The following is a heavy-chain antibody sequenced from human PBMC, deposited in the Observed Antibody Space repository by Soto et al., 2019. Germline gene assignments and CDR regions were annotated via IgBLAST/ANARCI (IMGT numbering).Heavy chain of an antibody. J-gene: IGHJ6*03. Sequence: GGSLRLSCAASGFTFSSYAMSWVRQAPGKGLEWVSAISGIGGSTYYADSVKGRFTISRDNSKNTLYLQMNSLRAEDTAVYYCAKDGYRGSGKSYYYYMDVWGKGTTVTVSS. D-gene: IGHD3-10*01. CDR2: ISGIGGST. CDR3: AKDGYRGSGKSYYYYMDV. V-gene: IGHV3-23*01. CDR1: GFTFSSYA.